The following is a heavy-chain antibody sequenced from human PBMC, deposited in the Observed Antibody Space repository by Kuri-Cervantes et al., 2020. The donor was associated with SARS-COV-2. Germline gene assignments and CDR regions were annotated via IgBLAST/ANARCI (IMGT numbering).Heavy chain of an antibody. V-gene: IGHV3-48*03. CDR3: ARDKSGSWYRVGYYMDV. D-gene: IGHD6-13*01. J-gene: IGHJ6*03. CDR1: GFTFSSYA. Sequence: GESLKISCAASGFTFSSYAMSWVRQAPGEGLEWVSYISISGSTIYYADSVKGRFTISRDNARNSLYLQMNSLRAEDTAVYYCARDKSGSWYRVGYYMDVWGKGTTVTVSS. CDR2: ISISGSTI.